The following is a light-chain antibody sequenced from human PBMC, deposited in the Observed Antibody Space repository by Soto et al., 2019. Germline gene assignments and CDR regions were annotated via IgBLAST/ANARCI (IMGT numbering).Light chain of an antibody. Sequence: NPSPDSLPVPPGERATVSCRASQSIRSEHLAWYQQKPGQAPRLVIFETSNRASGTPERFTGSGSGTDFTLTISRLEPEDFAEYFCQQFQASPITFGLGTRLEIK. CDR1: QSIRSEH. CDR2: ETS. CDR3: QQFQASPIT. V-gene: IGKV3-20*01. J-gene: IGKJ5*01.